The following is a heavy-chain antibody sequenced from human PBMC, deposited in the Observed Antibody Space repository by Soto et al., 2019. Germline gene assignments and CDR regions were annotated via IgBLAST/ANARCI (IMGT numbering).Heavy chain of an antibody. CDR1: GGVFRNYA. D-gene: IGHD1-26*01. J-gene: IGHJ5*01. Sequence: QVQLVQSGAEVKKPGSSVKVSCKASGGVFRNYAINWVRQAPGQGLEWMGGIIPVFGTADYTQKFQGRVTITADESTTTAYMELTSLKTEDTAVSFCARDRWGSYSFDSWGQGTLVTVAS. CDR2: IIPVFGTA. CDR3: ARDRWGSYSFDS. V-gene: IGHV1-69*01.